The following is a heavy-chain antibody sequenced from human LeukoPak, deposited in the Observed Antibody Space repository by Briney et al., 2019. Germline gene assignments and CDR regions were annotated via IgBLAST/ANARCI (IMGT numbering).Heavy chain of an antibody. V-gene: IGHV3-33*06. D-gene: IGHD1-20*01. Sequence: WGTLSLSCAASGFTFSSYGMHWVRQAPGKGLEWVAVIWYDGSNKYYADSVNGRFTISSDNSKNTLYLQMNSLRAEETAVYYCAKWGVTGTEGLDYWGQGTLVTVSS. CDR3: AKWGVTGTEGLDY. J-gene: IGHJ4*02. CDR2: IWYDGSNK. CDR1: GFTFSSYG.